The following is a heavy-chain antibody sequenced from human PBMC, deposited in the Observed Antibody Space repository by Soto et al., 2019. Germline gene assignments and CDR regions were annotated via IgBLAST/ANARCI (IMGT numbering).Heavy chain of an antibody. Sequence: ASGRSPARASGYTFTDYHIHWVRQAPGQGLEFMGWINANNGGAGSAQQFQGRVTVTRDTSITTVYMELSNLRSDDTAVYYCAREGGSETLQPSYNWFDTWGQGTLVTVSS. CDR3: AREGGSETLQPSYNWFDT. J-gene: IGHJ5*02. CDR2: INANNGGA. CDR1: GYTFTDYH. V-gene: IGHV1-2*02. D-gene: IGHD6-25*01.